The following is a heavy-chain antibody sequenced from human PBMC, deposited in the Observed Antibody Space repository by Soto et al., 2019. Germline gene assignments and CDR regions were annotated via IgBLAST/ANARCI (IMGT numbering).Heavy chain of an antibody. D-gene: IGHD6-13*01. J-gene: IGHJ4*02. Sequence: GASVKVSCKASGYTFTSYAMHCVRQAPGQRLEWMGWINAGNGNTKYSQKFQGRVTITRDTSASTAYMELSSLRSEDTAVYYCARDPGIPDPNYYFEYWGQGTLVTVSS. CDR3: ARDPGIPDPNYYFEY. CDR2: INAGNGNT. CDR1: GYTFTSYA. V-gene: IGHV1-3*01.